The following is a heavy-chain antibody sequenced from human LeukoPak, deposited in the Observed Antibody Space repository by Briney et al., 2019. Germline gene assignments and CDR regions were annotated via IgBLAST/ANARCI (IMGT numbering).Heavy chain of an antibody. CDR2: INPSGGST. V-gene: IGHV1-46*01. CDR3: AREGGPRRYSGSYIWFDP. Sequence: ASVKVSCKASGYTFTSYYMHWVRQAPGQGLEWMGIINPSGGSTSYAQKFQGRVTMTRDMSTSTVYMELSSLRSEDTAVYYCAREGGPRRYSGSYIWFDPWGQGTLVTVSS. J-gene: IGHJ5*02. CDR1: GYTFTSYY. D-gene: IGHD1-26*01.